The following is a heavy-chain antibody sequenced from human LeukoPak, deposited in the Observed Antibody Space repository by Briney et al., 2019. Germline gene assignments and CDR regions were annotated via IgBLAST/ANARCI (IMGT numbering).Heavy chain of an antibody. D-gene: IGHD3-10*01. J-gene: IGHJ6*02. CDR1: GGSISSGGYS. CDR3: ARDRWGGSGSYYNSDYYYYGMDV. CDR2: IYHSGST. Sequence: SQTLSLTCAVSGGSISSGGYSWSWIRQPPGKGLEWIGYIYHSGSTHYNPSLKSRVTISVDRSKNQFSLKLSSVTAADTAVYYCARDRWGGSGSYYNSDYYYYGMDVWGQGTTVTVSS. V-gene: IGHV4-30-2*01.